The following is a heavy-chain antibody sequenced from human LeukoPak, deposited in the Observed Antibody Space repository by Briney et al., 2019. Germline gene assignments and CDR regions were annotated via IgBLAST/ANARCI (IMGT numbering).Heavy chain of an antibody. V-gene: IGHV3-23*01. J-gene: IGHJ6*02. CDR1: GGSISSGDYY. Sequence: PSETLSLTCTVSGGSISSGDYYWSWIRQAPGKGLEWVSAISGSGGSTYYADSVKGRFTISRDNSKNTLYLQMNSLRAEDTAVYYCAKDLRAVTYPGHYYYGMDVWGQGTTVTVSS. CDR3: AKDLRAVTYPGHYYYGMDV. CDR2: ISGSGGST. D-gene: IGHD4-17*01.